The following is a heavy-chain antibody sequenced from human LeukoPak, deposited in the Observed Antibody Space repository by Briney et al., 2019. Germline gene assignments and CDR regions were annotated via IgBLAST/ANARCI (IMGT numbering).Heavy chain of an antibody. D-gene: IGHD6-13*01. CDR1: GFTFSSYG. CDR2: IRYDGSNK. J-gene: IGHJ4*02. V-gene: IGHV3-30*02. Sequence: GGSLRLSCAASGFTFSSYGMHWVRQAPGKGLGWVAFIRYDGSNKYYADSVKGRFTISRDNAKNSLYLQMNSLRAEDTAVYYCARDPLSSSSFDLWGQGTLVTVSS. CDR3: ARDPLSSSSFDL.